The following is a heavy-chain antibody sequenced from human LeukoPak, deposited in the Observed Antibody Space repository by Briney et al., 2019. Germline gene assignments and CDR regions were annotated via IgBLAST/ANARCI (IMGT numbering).Heavy chain of an antibody. D-gene: IGHD1-1*01. V-gene: IGHV3-23*01. CDR3: GKGAEVWNDYYYYMNV. Sequence: GGTLRLSCAASGFTFSSYGMSWVRQAPGKGLEWVSAISGSGGRTYYADSVKGRFTISRDNSKNTLYLQMNSLRAEDTAVYYCGKGAEVWNDYYYYMNVWGKGTTVTISS. CDR1: GFTFSSYG. J-gene: IGHJ6*03. CDR2: ISGSGGRT.